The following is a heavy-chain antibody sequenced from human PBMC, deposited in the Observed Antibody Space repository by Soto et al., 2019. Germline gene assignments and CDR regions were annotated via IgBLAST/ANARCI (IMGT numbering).Heavy chain of an antibody. J-gene: IGHJ6*02. CDR3: ARELWFGELFLDYYYYGMEV. D-gene: IGHD3-10*01. Sequence: QVQLVESGGGVVQPGRSLRLSCAASGFTFSSYGMHWVRQAPGKGLEWVAVIWYDGSNKYYADSVKGRFTISRDNSKNTLYLQMNSLRAEDTAVYYCARELWFGELFLDYYYYGMEVWGQGTTVTVSS. V-gene: IGHV3-33*01. CDR1: GFTFSSYG. CDR2: IWYDGSNK.